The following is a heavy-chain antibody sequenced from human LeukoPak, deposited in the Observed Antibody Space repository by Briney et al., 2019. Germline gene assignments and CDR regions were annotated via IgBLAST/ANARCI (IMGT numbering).Heavy chain of an antibody. J-gene: IGHJ6*03. V-gene: IGHV3-7*01. Sequence: GGSLRLSCAASGFTFSSYWMSWVRQAPGKGLEWVANIKQDGSEKYYVDSVKGRFTISRDNAKNSLYLQMNSLRAEDTAVYYCARAPERYCTNGVCPQASPYYYYYYMDVWGKGTTVTVSS. CDR3: ARAPERYCTNGVCPQASPYYYYYYMDV. CDR2: IKQDGSEK. CDR1: GFTFSSYW. D-gene: IGHD2-8*01.